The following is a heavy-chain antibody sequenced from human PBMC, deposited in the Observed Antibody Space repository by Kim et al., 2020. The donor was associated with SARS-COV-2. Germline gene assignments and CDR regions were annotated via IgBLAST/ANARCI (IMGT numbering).Heavy chain of an antibody. CDR3: AKVSWQRLQQQRDY. CDR1: GFTFSSYD. Sequence: GGSLRLSCVASGFTFSSYDWSWVRQASGKGLEWVSAIDFRGTTYYADSVKGRFTISRDNSKNTLYLQMISLRAEDTAVYYCAKVSWQRLQQQRDYWGQGTLVTVSS. D-gene: IGHD6-13*01. J-gene: IGHJ4*02. V-gene: IGHV3-23*01. CDR2: IDFRGTT.